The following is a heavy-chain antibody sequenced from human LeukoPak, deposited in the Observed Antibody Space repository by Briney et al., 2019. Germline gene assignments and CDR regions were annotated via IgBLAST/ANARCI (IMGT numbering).Heavy chain of an antibody. CDR1: GFTFSSYW. V-gene: IGHV3-7*01. J-gene: IGHJ6*02. CDR2: IKQDGSEK. D-gene: IGHD2-15*01. Sequence: GGSLRLSCAASGFTFSSYWMSWVRQAPGKGLEWVANIKQDGSEKYYVDSVKGRFTISRDNAKNPLSLQMNSLRAEDTAVYYCARVDGSGGSLFYGMDVWGQGTTVTVSS. CDR3: ARVDGSGGSLFYGMDV.